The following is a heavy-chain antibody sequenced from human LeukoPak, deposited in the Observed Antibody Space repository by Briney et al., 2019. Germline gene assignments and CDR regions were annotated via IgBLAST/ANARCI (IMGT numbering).Heavy chain of an antibody. J-gene: IGHJ4*02. D-gene: IGHD2-15*01. CDR2: ISHTGSG. Sequence: SETLSLTCGVSGGSISTTDWWTWVRQPPGKGLEWIGKISHTGSGNYSPSLKSRATISTDTAENRFSLKLTSVTAADTAVYYCARVRCSGGTCFYFDYWGQGTLVTVSS. V-gene: IGHV4/OR15-8*02. CDR1: GGSISTTDW. CDR3: ARVRCSGGTCFYFDY.